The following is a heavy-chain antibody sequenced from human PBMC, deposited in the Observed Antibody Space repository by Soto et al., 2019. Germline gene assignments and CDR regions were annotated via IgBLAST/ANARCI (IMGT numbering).Heavy chain of an antibody. CDR3: ATLPATTSLTDY. CDR1: GGSISSSSYY. D-gene: IGHD6-25*01. CDR2: IYYSGST. J-gene: IGHJ4*02. V-gene: IGHV4-39*01. Sequence: QLQLQESGPGLVKPSETLSLTCTVSGGSISSSSYYWGWIRQPPGKGLEWIGSIYYSGSTYYNPSLKSRVTISVVTSKNQFSLKLSSVTAADTAVYYCATLPATTSLTDYWGQGTLVTVSS.